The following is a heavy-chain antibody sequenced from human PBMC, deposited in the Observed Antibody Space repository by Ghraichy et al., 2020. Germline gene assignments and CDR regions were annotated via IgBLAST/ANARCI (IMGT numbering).Heavy chain of an antibody. Sequence: SETLSLTCTVSGGSISTSLAYWGWIRQPPGKGLEWIGSIYYGGRTYYNPSLNTRVSMSVDTSNNQFSLRLTSATAADTAVYYCARLDLSIYSNHEAAWFDPWGQGILVTVSS. J-gene: IGHJ5*02. CDR3: ARLDLSIYSNHEAAWFDP. D-gene: IGHD4-11*01. CDR1: GGSISTSLAY. CDR2: IYYGGRT. V-gene: IGHV4-39*01.